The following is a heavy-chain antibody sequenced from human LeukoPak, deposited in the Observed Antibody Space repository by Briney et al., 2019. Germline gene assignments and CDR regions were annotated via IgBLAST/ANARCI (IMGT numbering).Heavy chain of an antibody. V-gene: IGHV3-23*01. Sequence: GGSLRLSRAASGFTFSNYAMSWVRQAPGKGLEWVSSISSSGRDTYYADSVKGRFTISRDKSKKTLYLQMDSLRAEDTAVYYCAKIIAATGIDSWGQGTLVSVSS. D-gene: IGHD6-13*01. CDR1: GFTFSNYA. CDR3: AKIIAATGIDS. J-gene: IGHJ4*02. CDR2: ISSSGRDT.